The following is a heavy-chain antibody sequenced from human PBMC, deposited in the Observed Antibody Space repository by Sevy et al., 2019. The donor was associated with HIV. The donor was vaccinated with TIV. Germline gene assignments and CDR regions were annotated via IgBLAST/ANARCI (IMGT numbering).Heavy chain of an antibody. V-gene: IGHV4-61*02. J-gene: IGHJ4*02. Sequence: SETLSLTCTVSGGSISSGSYYWNWIRQPAGKGLEWIGRIYTSGSTNYDPSLKSRVTISVDTSKNQFSLKLSSVTAADTAVYYCARGRYYGSGSYSPFDYWGQGTLVTVSS. CDR3: ARGRYYGSGSYSPFDY. CDR2: IYTSGST. D-gene: IGHD3-10*01. CDR1: GGSISSGSYY.